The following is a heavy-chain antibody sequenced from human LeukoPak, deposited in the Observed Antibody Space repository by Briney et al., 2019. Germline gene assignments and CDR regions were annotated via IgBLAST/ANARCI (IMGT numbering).Heavy chain of an antibody. Sequence: SGTLSLTCTVSGGSISSGDYYWNWIRQHPEKSLEWIGYIFYSGSAYYNPSLKSRVTISVDTSKNQFSLKLSSVTAADTAVYYCARGSTLIRGFDYWGQGTLVTVSS. V-gene: IGHV4-31*03. CDR3: ARGSTLIRGFDY. D-gene: IGHD3-10*01. CDR2: IFYSGSA. J-gene: IGHJ4*02. CDR1: GGSISSGDYY.